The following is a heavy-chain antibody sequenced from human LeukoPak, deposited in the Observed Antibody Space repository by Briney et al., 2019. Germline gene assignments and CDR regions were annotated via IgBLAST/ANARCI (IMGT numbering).Heavy chain of an antibody. D-gene: IGHD3-22*01. CDR2: IYYSGST. J-gene: IGHJ4*02. CDR1: GGSISSYY. Sequence: PSETLSLTCTVSGGSISSYYWSWIRQPPGKGLEWIGYIYYSGSTNYNPSLKSRVTISVDTSKNQFSLKLSSVTAADTAVYYCARSYWNYYDSSGYYPLDYWGQGTLVTVSS. V-gene: IGHV4-59*01. CDR3: ARSYWNYYDSSGYYPLDY.